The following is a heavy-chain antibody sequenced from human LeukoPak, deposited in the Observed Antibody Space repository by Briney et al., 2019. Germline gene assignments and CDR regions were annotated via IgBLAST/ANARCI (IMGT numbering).Heavy chain of an antibody. CDR1: GFTFNSYW. CDR2: INTDGSST. Sequence: GGSLRLSCAASGFTFNSYWMHWVRQAPGKGLLWVSRINTDGSSTHYADSVKGRLTISRDNAKNMLYLQMNGLRAEDTAVYYCVVWGEDSSGFFDYWGQGTLVTVSS. D-gene: IGHD3-22*01. J-gene: IGHJ4*02. V-gene: IGHV3-74*01. CDR3: VVWGEDSSGFFDY.